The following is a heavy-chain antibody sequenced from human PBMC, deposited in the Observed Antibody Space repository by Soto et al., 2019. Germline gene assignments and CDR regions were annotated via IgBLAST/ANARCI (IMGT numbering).Heavy chain of an antibody. CDR2: INPNGGST. V-gene: IGHV1-46*01. CDR1: GYTFTNYY. CDR3: ARSAPYDY. Sequence: QVQLMQSGAEVKKPGASVRVSCKASGYTFTNYYVHWVRQAPGQGLEWMGCINPNGGSTTYAQKFQGRYTVTTDTSTRTVYMQLSSLRSEDTAVFYCARSAPYDYWGQGTLVTVSS. J-gene: IGHJ4*02.